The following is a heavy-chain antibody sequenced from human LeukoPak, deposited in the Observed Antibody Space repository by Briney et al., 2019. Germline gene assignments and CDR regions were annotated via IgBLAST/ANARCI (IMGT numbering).Heavy chain of an antibody. CDR3: ARDRVDGSGQKLDGFDH. CDR1: GFSFSTYA. Sequence: GGSLRLSCAASGFSFSTYAMHWVRQAPGKGLEWVAIFSYDGSNKYYADSVKGRFTISRDNSKNTLYLQMNSLRAEDTAVYYCARDRVDGSGQKLDGFDHWGQGTLVIVSS. D-gene: IGHD3-22*01. CDR2: FSYDGSNK. J-gene: IGHJ4*02. V-gene: IGHV3-30*04.